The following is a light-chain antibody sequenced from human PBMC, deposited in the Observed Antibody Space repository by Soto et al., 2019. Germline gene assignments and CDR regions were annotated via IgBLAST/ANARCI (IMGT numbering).Light chain of an antibody. J-gene: IGLJ3*02. CDR1: SSDVGGYNY. CDR3: SSYTSSSTWV. Sequence: QSALTQPASVSGSPGQSITISCTGTSSDVGGYNYVSWYQQHPGKAPKLMIYDLSNRPSGVSNRFSGSKSGNTASLTISGLQAEDEADYYCSSYTSSSTWVFGGGTKVTVL. CDR2: DLS. V-gene: IGLV2-14*01.